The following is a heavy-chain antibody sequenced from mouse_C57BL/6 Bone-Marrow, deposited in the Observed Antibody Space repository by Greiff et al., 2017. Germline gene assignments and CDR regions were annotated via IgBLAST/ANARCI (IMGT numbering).Heavy chain of an antibody. J-gene: IGHJ2*01. D-gene: IGHD1-1*01. CDR1: GYTFTSYW. CDR2: IDPSDSYT. Sequence: QVQLQQPGAELVRPGTSVKLSCKASGYTFTSYWMHWVKQRPGQGLEWIGVIDPSDSYTNYNQKFKGKATLTVDPSSSTAYMQLSSLTSEDSAVYYCAREGDTHGSSYRGFFDYWGQGTTLTVSS. CDR3: AREGDTHGSSYRGFFDY. V-gene: IGHV1-59*01.